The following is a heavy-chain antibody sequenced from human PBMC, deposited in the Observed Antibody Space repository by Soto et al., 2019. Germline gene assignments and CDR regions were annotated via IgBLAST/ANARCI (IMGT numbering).Heavy chain of an antibody. CDR3: AVLSATLGAEHDY. D-gene: IGHD1-26*01. V-gene: IGHV3-21*01. J-gene: IGHJ4*02. CDR1: GFSFSTYS. Sequence: GGSLRLSCAVSGFSFSTYSMNWVRQAPGKGLEWVSSISRSSSNMFYVDSVKGRFTISRDDAKNSLYLQMNSLRADDTAVYYCAVLSATLGAEHDYWGQGTLVTVSS. CDR2: ISRSSSNM.